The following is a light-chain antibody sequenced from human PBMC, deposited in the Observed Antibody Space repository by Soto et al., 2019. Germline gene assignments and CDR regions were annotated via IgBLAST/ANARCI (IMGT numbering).Light chain of an antibody. V-gene: IGKV3-11*01. J-gene: IGKJ4*01. CDR1: QSVSSY. Sequence: EIVLTQSPATLSLSPGERATLSCRASQSVSSYLAWYQQKPGQAPRLLIYDASNRATGIPARFSGSGAETDFTLTISSLEPEYFAVYYYQQRSNWPLTFGGGTKVEIK. CDR3: QQRSNWPLT. CDR2: DAS.